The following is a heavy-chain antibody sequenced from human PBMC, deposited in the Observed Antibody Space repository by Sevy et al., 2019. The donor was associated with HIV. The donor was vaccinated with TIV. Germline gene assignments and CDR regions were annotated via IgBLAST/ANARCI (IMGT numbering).Heavy chain of an antibody. J-gene: IGHJ4*02. CDR3: ARDREGYYGSGSYLDY. Sequence: GRSLRLSCAASGFTFSSYSMNWVRQAPGKGLEWVSSISSSSSYIYYADSVKGRFTISRDNAKNSLYLQMNSLRAEDTAVYYCARDREGYYGSGSYLDYWGQGTLVTVSS. CDR1: GFTFSSYS. D-gene: IGHD3-10*01. V-gene: IGHV3-21*01. CDR2: ISSSSSYI.